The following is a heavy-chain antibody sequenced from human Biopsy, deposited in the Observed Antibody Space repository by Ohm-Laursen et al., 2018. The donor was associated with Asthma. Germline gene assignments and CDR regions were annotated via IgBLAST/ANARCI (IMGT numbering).Heavy chain of an antibody. CDR3: ARESGQDSGGTGAFDR. J-gene: IGHJ3*02. Sequence: SLRLSCAASGFTFRSYAMHGVRQGPGKGLEWVALVSSDGHNKYYKDSVKGRFTISRDNSKLRLYLEINSLRVEDSAVYYCARESGQDSGGTGAFDRWGQGIMVAVSS. V-gene: IGHV3-30-3*01. CDR1: GFTFRSYA. D-gene: IGHD4-23*01. CDR2: VSSDGHNK.